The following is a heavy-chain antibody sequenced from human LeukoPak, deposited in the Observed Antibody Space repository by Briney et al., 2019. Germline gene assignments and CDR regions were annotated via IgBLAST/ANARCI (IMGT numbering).Heavy chain of an antibody. V-gene: IGHV4-39*01. D-gene: IGHD1-7*01. CDR2: IYYSGST. CDR1: GGSISSSSYY. CDR3: AKLVGYNWNYGYFDY. J-gene: IGHJ4*02. Sequence: SETLSLTCTVSGGSISSSSYYWGWIRQPPGKGLEWIGSIYYSGSTYYNPSLKSRVTISVDTSKNQFSLKLSSVTAADTAVYYCAKLVGYNWNYGYFDYWGQGTLVTVSS.